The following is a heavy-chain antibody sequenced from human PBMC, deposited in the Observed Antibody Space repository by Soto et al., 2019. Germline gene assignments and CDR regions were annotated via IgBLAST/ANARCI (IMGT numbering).Heavy chain of an antibody. J-gene: IGHJ6*04. CDR3: ARAGAYYDTLNGDDYYYGMDV. CDR2: IYYSGST. D-gene: IGHD3-9*01. CDR1: GGSISSGDYY. V-gene: IGHV4-30-4*01. Sequence: PSETLSLTCTVSGGSISSGDYYWSWIRQPPGKGLEWIGYIYYSGSTYYNPSLKSRVTISVDTSKNQFSLKLSSVTAADTAVYYGARAGAYYDTLNGDDYYYGMDVWRKGAPVTV.